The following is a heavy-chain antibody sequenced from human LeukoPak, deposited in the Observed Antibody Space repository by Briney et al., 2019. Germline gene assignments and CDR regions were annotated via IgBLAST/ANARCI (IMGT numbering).Heavy chain of an antibody. CDR1: GFTFSSYW. Sequence: PGGSLRLSCAASGFTFSSYWMHWVRQAPGKGLVWVSRINSDGSSTSYADSVKGRFTISRDNAKNSLYLQMNSLRAEDTAVYYCARRGIAVAGIDVWGKGTTVTISS. CDR3: ARRGIAVAGIDV. D-gene: IGHD6-19*01. V-gene: IGHV3-74*01. CDR2: INSDGSST. J-gene: IGHJ6*04.